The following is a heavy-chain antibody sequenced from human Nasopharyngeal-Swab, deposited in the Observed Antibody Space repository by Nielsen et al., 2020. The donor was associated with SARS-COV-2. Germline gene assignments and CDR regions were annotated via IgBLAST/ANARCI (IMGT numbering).Heavy chain of an antibody. D-gene: IGHD1-1*01. CDR2: ISSRSTYI. J-gene: IGHJ6*02. CDR3: ARLGTESYHYYSLDV. V-gene: IGHV3-21*01. CDR1: GFTFHLYR. Sequence: GESLKLSCVTSGFTFHLYRLHWVRQAPGTGLDWFSSISSRSTYIYSGDSVTGRFTISRDNTQKSLYLELNSLRVEDTAVYYCARLGTESYHYYSLDVWGQGTTVTVSS.